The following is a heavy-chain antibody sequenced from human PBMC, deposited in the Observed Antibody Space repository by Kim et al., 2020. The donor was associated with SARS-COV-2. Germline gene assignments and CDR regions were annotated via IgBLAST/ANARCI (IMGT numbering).Heavy chain of an antibody. Sequence: GGSLRLSCAASGFTFSSYAMSWVRQAPGKGLEWISAISSSSGSTYYADSVKGRFTISRDKAKNTLYLQMNSLRAEDTAIYYCAKVEGYCIGTRCSGDYWGQGNVVTVS. V-gene: IGHV3-23*01. D-gene: IGHD2-2*01. CDR2: ISSSSGST. J-gene: IGHJ4*02. CDR1: GFTFSSYA. CDR3: AKVEGYCIGTRCSGDY.